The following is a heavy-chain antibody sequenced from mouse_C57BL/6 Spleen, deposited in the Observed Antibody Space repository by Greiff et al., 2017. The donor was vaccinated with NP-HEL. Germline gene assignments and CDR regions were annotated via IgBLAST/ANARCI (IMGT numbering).Heavy chain of an antibody. CDR2: IYPGDGDT. J-gene: IGHJ2*01. Sequence: QVQLKQSGPELVKPGASVKISCKASVYAFSSSWMNWVKQRPGKGLEWIGRIYPGDGDTNYNGKFKGKATLTADKSSSTAYMQLSSLTSEDSAVYFCARGDRSSFDYWGQGTTLTVSS. CDR3: ARGDRSSFDY. V-gene: IGHV1-82*01. CDR1: VYAFSSSW. D-gene: IGHD1-1*01.